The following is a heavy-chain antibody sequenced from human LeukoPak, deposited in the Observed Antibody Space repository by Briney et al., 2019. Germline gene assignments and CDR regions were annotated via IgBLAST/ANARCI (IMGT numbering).Heavy chain of an antibody. Sequence: SETLSLACTVSGGSISSYYWSWIRQPPGKGLEWIGYIYYSGSTNYNPSLKSRVTISVDTSKNQFSLKLSSVTAADTAVYYCARVFSSGLDYWGQGTLVTVSS. CDR2: IYYSGST. CDR1: GGSISSYY. D-gene: IGHD3-10*02. CDR3: ARVFSSGLDY. J-gene: IGHJ4*02. V-gene: IGHV4-59*01.